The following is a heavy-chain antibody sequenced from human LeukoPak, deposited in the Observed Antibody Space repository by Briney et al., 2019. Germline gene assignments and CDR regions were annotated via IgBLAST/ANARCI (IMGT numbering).Heavy chain of an antibody. D-gene: IGHD3-22*01. CDR2: ISPYNGNV. V-gene: IGHV1-18*01. CDR1: GYSFSSYA. Sequence: ASVKVSCKASGYSFSSYAISWVRQAPGQGLEWMGWISPYNGNVKSAQELQGRVTVTTDTSTSTAYMELRNLTSDDTAVYFCARGREFSMIVVANDGYYFDYWGQGTLVTVSS. J-gene: IGHJ4*02. CDR3: ARGREFSMIVVANDGYYFDY.